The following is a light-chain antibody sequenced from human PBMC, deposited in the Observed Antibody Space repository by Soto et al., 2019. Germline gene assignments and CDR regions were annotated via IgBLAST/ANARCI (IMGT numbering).Light chain of an antibody. CDR3: QQYGSSVIT. CDR2: GAS. J-gene: IGKJ5*01. Sequence: EIVLTQSPGTLSLSPGERATLSCRASQSVSSSYLAWYQQKPGQAPRLLIYGASSRATGIPDRFSGSGSGTDFTLTISRLEPEDFAVYYCQQYGSSVITFGQGTHLEIK. V-gene: IGKV3-20*01. CDR1: QSVSSSY.